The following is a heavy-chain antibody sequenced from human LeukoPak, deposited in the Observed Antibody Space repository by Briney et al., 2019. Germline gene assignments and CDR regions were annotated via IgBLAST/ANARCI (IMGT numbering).Heavy chain of an antibody. J-gene: IGHJ2*01. CDR3: ARGGGEQWPLDL. D-gene: IGHD6-19*01. Sequence: SETLSLTCTVSGGSISSYYWSWIRQPPGKGLEWIGEINHSGSTNYNPSLKSRVTISVDTSKSQFSLKLSSVTAADTAVYYCARGGGEQWPLDLWGRGTLVTVSS. CDR1: GGSISSYY. CDR2: INHSGST. V-gene: IGHV4-34*01.